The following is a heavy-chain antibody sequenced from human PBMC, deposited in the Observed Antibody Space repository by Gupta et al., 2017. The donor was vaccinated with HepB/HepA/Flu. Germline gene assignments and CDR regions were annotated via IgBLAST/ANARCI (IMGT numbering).Heavy chain of an antibody. CDR2: IRSYTYGGST. V-gene: IGHV3-49*05. CDR3: AREAVYGFFDP. D-gene: IGHD2-8*01. J-gene: IGHJ5*02. Sequence: HLVDSGGAIVKPGRSLGPSCQASGFNFGAFVLSWFRQAPGKGLEWVGFIRSYTYGGSTKYAASVRDRFTISRDDSKIITYLQMDSLKSEDTAMYLCAREAVYGFFDPWGQGTLVSVSS. CDR1: GFNFGAFV.